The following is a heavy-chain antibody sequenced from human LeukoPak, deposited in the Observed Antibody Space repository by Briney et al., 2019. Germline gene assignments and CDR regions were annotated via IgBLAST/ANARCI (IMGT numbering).Heavy chain of an antibody. CDR3: ARDLGGELRYFDWLSYMDV. D-gene: IGHD3-9*01. CDR1: GGSISSGSYY. V-gene: IGHV4-61*02. J-gene: IGHJ6*03. Sequence: SETPSLTCTVSGGSISSGSYYWSWIRQPAGKGLEWIGRIYTSGSTNYNPSLKSRVTISVDTSKNQFSLKLSSVTAADTAVYYCARDLGGELRYFDWLSYMDVWGKGTTVTVSS. CDR2: IYTSGST.